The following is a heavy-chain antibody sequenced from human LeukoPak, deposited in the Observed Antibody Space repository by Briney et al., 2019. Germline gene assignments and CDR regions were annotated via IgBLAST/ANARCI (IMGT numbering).Heavy chain of an antibody. CDR3: ARALGYCSSTSCRTKYNWFDP. V-gene: IGHV1-69*13. D-gene: IGHD2-2*01. CDR1: GGTFSSYA. CDR2: IIPIFGTA. J-gene: IGHJ5*02. Sequence: SVNVSCKASGGTFSSYAISWVRQAPGQGLEWMGGIIPIFGTANYAQKFQGRVTITADESTSTAYMELSSLRSEDTAVYYCARALGYCSSTSCRTKYNWFDPWGQGTLVTVSS.